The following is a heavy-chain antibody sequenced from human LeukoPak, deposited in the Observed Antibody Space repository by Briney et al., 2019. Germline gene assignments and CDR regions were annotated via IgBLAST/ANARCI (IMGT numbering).Heavy chain of an antibody. Sequence: GESLKISCKGSGYSFTSYWIGWVRQLPGKGLEWMGIIYPGDSDTRYSPSFQGQVTISADKSISTAYLLWSSLKASDTAMYYCARSSDCSSTSCYFDYWGQGTLVTVSS. J-gene: IGHJ4*02. CDR1: GYSFTSYW. CDR2: IYPGDSDT. D-gene: IGHD2-2*01. CDR3: ARSSDCSSTSCYFDY. V-gene: IGHV5-51*01.